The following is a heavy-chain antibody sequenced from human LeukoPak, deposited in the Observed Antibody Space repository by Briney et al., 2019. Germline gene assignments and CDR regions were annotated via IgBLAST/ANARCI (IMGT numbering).Heavy chain of an antibody. V-gene: IGHV3-33*01. CDR2: IWFVGSNK. J-gene: IGHJ4*02. CDR3: ARDESSGSLHFDY. D-gene: IGHD3-10*01. Sequence: GGSLRLSCAASGFTFSNFGMHWVRQAPGKGLEWVAVIWFVGSNKYYADSVKGRFTISRDNSKNTLYLQMDSLRAEDTALYYCARDESSGSLHFDYWGQGTLVTVSS. CDR1: GFTFSNFG.